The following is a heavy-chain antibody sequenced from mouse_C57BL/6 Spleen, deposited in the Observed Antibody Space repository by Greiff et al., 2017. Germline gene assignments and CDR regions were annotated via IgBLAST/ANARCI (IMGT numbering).Heavy chain of an antibody. CDR1: GYTFTDYN. CDR3: AWGYGNFWFAY. J-gene: IGHJ3*01. Sequence: EVHLVESGPELVKPGASVKIPCKASGYTFTDYNMDWVKQSHGKSLEWIGDINPNNGGTIYNQKFKGKATLTVDKSSSTAYMELRSLTSEDTAVYYCAWGYGNFWFAYWGQGTLVTVSA. CDR2: INPNNGGT. V-gene: IGHV1-18*01. D-gene: IGHD2-1*01.